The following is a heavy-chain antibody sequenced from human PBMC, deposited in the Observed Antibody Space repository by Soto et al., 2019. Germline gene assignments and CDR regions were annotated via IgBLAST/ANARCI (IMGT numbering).Heavy chain of an antibody. D-gene: IGHD2-15*01. Sequence: QPGGALRLSCAASGFTFSSYGMHWVRQAPGKGLEWVAVIWYDGSNKYYADSVKGRFTISRDNSKNTLYLQMNSLRAEDTAVYYCAKERSGGLQYYFDFWGQGTLVTVSS. CDR3: AKERSGGLQYYFDF. CDR2: IWYDGSNK. CDR1: GFTFSSYG. J-gene: IGHJ4*02. V-gene: IGHV3-33*06.